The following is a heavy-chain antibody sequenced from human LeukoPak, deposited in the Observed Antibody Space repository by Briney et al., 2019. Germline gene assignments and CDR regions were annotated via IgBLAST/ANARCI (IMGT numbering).Heavy chain of an antibody. CDR3: ATTKRGYYYYGMDV. CDR2: MNPNSGNT. V-gene: IGHV1-8*01. Sequence: ASVTVSCKASGYTFTSYDINWVRQAPGQGLEWMGWMNPNSGNTGYAQKFQGRVTMTRNTSISTAYMELSSLRSEDTAVYYCATTKRGYYYYGMDVWGQGTTVTVSS. CDR1: GYTFTSYD. D-gene: IGHD3-10*01. J-gene: IGHJ6*02.